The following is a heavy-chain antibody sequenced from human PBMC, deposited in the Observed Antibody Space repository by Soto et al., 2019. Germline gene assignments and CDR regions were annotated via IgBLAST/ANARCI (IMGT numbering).Heavy chain of an antibody. V-gene: IGHV4-59*01. CDR1: GGSMRNYF. Sequence: SETLSLTCTVSGGSMRNYFWTWIRQPPVKGLEWIGYISYSGTTSFFHSSNPSLRSRVTISEDKSKNQFSLKLLSVTTADTAVYFCAAGEASSRNLAPYYLDFWGQGTLVTVSS. CDR3: AAGEASSRNLAPYYLDF. CDR2: ISYSGTTSFFH. J-gene: IGHJ4*02. D-gene: IGHD6-13*01.